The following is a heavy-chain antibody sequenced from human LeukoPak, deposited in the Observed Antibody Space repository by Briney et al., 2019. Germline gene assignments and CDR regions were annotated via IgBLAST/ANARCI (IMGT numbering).Heavy chain of an antibody. CDR3: ARGKYSSGWHADY. D-gene: IGHD6-19*01. Sequence: PGGSLRLSCAASGFTFSSYSMNWVRQAPGKGLEWVSSISSSSSYIYYADSVNGRFTISRDNANTSLYLQMNSLRAEDTAVYYCARGKYSSGWHADYWGQGTLVTVSS. J-gene: IGHJ4*02. CDR1: GFTFSSYS. V-gene: IGHV3-21*01. CDR2: ISSSSSYI.